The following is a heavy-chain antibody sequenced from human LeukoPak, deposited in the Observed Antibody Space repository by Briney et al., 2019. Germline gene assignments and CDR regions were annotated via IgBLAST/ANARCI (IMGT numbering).Heavy chain of an antibody. D-gene: IGHD5-18*01. CDR2: IWYDGSNK. V-gene: IGHV3-30*02. CDR3: ARIPKANFDY. Sequence: TGGSLRLSCAASGFTFSGYGMHWVRQAPGKGLEWLGIIWYDGSNKYYADSVKGRFTISRDNSKNTLYLQMNSLRAEDTAVYYCARIPKANFDYWGQGTLVTVSS. J-gene: IGHJ4*02. CDR1: GFTFSGYG.